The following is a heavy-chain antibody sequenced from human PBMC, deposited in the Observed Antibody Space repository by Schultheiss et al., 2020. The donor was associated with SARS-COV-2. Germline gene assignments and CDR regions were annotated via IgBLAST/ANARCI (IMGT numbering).Heavy chain of an antibody. J-gene: IGHJ6*02. V-gene: IGHV4-34*01. Sequence: SETLSLTCTVSGGSISGYYWSWIRQPPGKGLEWIGEINHSGSTNYNPSLKSRVTISVDTSKNQFSLKLSSVTAADTAVYYCARGTYYYDSSGYYSTPMYYYYDIDVWGQGTTVTVSS. CDR3: ARGTYYYDSSGYYSTPMYYYYDIDV. CDR2: INHSGST. D-gene: IGHD3-22*01. CDR1: GGSISGYY.